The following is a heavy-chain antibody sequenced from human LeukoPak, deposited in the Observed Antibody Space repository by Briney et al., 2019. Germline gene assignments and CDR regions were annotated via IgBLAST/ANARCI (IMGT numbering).Heavy chain of an antibody. V-gene: IGHV3-48*01. D-gene: IGHD3-10*01. Sequence: GSLRLSCAASGFTFSSYSMNWVRQAPGKGLEWVSYISSSSSTIYYADSVKGRFTISRDNAKNSLYLQMNSLRAEGTAVYYCAREGTYGSGSYYWAFDIWGQGTMVTVSS. J-gene: IGHJ3*02. CDR1: GFTFSSYS. CDR3: AREGTYGSGSYYWAFDI. CDR2: ISSSSSTI.